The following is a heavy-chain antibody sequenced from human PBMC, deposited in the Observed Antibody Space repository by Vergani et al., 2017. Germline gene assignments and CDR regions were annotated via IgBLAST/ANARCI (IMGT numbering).Heavy chain of an antibody. CDR1: GGSISSSSYY. J-gene: IGHJ6*02. CDR2: IYYSGST. Sequence: QVQLQESGPGLVKPSETLSLTCTVSGGSISSSSYYWGWIRQPPGKGLEWIGSIYYSGSTYYNPSLKSRVTISVDTSKNQFSLKLSSVTAADTAVYYCASTGPHYGMDVWGQGTTVTVSS. CDR3: ASTGPHYGMDV. D-gene: IGHD2-8*02. V-gene: IGHV4-39*01.